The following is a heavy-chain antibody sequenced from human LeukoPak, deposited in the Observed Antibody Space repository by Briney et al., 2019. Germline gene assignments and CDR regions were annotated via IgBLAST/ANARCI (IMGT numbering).Heavy chain of an antibody. J-gene: IGHJ4*02. CDR3: XXXXXXXXWKPSMSDY. D-gene: IGHD1-1*01. CDR2: ISSSGSTI. Sequence: GGSLRLSCAASGFTFSSYEMNWVRQAPGKGLEWVSSISSSGSTIYNADSVKGRFTISRDNSKNTLYLQMNRLRAEDTAVDYGXXXXXXXXWKPSMSDYWGQGTLVTVSS. V-gene: IGHV3-48*03. CDR1: GFTFSSYE.